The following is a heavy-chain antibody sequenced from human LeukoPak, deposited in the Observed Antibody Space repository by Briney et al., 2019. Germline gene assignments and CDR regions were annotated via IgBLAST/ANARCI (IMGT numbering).Heavy chain of an antibody. Sequence: GGSLRLSCAASGFTFSSYAMHWVRQAPGKGLEWVAVISYDGSNKYYADSVKGRFTISRDNSKNTLYLQMNSLRAEDTAVYYCAPGRWGVRGVIINSYWGQGTLVTVSS. J-gene: IGHJ4*02. D-gene: IGHD3-10*01. CDR2: ISYDGSNK. CDR3: APGRWGVRGVIINSY. CDR1: GFTFSSYA. V-gene: IGHV3-30*04.